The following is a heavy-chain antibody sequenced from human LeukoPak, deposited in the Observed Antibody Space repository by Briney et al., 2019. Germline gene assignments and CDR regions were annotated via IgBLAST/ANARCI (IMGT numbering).Heavy chain of an antibody. V-gene: IGHV3-33*01. D-gene: IGHD3-16*01. Sequence: GGSLRLSCAASGFPFSVYGMHWVRQAPGKGLEWVAVIGHDGSFKESADAVKGRFTISRDNPKNTLYLHMSSLRAEDTAVYYCARDLGRGSYVDYWGQGSLVTVSS. J-gene: IGHJ4*02. CDR3: ARDLGRGSYVDY. CDR1: GFPFSVYG. CDR2: IGHDGSFK.